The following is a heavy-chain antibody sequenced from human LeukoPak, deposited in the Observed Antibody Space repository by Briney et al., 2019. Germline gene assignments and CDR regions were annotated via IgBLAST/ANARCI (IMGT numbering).Heavy chain of an antibody. CDR1: GFTFSSYA. CDR3: AKVSCDIVVVPAARYFDY. Sequence: GGSLRLSCAASGFTFSSYAMSWVRQAPGKGLEWVSAISGSGGSTYYADSVKGRFTISRDNSKNTLYLQMNSLRAEDTAVYYCAKVSCDIVVVPAARYFDYWGQGTLVTVSS. CDR2: ISGSGGST. D-gene: IGHD2-2*01. V-gene: IGHV3-23*01. J-gene: IGHJ4*02.